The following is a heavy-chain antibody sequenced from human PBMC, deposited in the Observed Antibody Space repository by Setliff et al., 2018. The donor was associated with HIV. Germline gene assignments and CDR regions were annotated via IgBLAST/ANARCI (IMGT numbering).Heavy chain of an antibody. CDR2: TSPAENIK. CDR1: GFIFRDYV. V-gene: IGHV3-30*04. CDR3: ARDPIMAGPDYFDY. Sequence: CAASGFIFRDYVIHWVRQAPGKGLEWVAVTSPAENIKIYTDSVKGRFTISRDNSKNTVYLQMDNLGAEDTALYYCARDPIMAGPDYFDYWGQGTLVTVSS. D-gene: IGHD2-8*01. J-gene: IGHJ4*02.